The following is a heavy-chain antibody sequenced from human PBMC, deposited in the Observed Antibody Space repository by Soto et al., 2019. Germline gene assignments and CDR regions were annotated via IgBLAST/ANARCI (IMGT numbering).Heavy chain of an antibody. J-gene: IGHJ4*02. V-gene: IGHV1-2*04. CDR3: ARGLNGYLHYFDY. CDR2: INPNTGGA. CDR1: GYTLTGYY. Sequence: ASVKVSCKASGYTLTGYYVHWVRQAPGQGLEWMGWINPNTGGANYAQNFQGWVTMTRDTSISTAYMELSSLRSEDTAVYYCARGLNGYLHYFDYWGQGTLVTVSS. D-gene: IGHD5-18*01.